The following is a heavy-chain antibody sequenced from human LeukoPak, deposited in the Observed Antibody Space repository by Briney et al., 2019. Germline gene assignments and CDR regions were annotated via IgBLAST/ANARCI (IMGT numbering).Heavy chain of an antibody. CDR1: GFTFTSSA. CDR3: AADGNSGSYPFDY. CDR2: IVVGSGNT. V-gene: IGHV1-58*01. D-gene: IGHD1-26*01. J-gene: IGHJ4*02. Sequence: ASVKVSCKASGFTFTSSAVQWVRQARGQRLEWIGWIVVGSGNTNYAQKFQERVTITRDMSTSTAYMELSSLRSEDTAVYYCAADGNSGSYPFDYWGQGTLVIVSS.